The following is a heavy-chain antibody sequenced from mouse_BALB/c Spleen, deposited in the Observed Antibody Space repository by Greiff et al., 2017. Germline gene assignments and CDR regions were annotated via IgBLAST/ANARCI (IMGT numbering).Heavy chain of an antibody. Sequence: VQLQQSGAELVRPGTSVKISCKASGYTFTNYWLGWVKQRPGHGLEWIGDIYPGGGYTNYNEKFKGKATLTADTSSSTAYMQLSSLTSEDSAVYFCARRVSYDYDGDYWGQGTTLTVSS. CDR1: GYTFTNYW. J-gene: IGHJ2*01. CDR2: IYPGGGYT. CDR3: ARRVSYDYDGDY. D-gene: IGHD2-4*01. V-gene: IGHV1-63*02.